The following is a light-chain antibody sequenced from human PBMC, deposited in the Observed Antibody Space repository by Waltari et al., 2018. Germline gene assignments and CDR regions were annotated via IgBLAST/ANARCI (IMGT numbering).Light chain of an antibody. V-gene: IGLV3-19*01. Sequence: SELTQDPAVSVALGQTVRITCQGDSLRSYYASWYQQKPGQAPVLVIYGKNNRPSGIPDRFSGSSSGNTASLTITGAQAEDEADYYCNSRDSSGNHEVFGGGTKLTVL. J-gene: IGLJ3*02. CDR1: SLRSYY. CDR3: NSRDSSGNHEV. CDR2: GKN.